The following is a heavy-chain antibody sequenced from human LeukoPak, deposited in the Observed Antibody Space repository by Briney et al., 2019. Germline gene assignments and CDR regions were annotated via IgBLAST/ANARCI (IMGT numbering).Heavy chain of an antibody. J-gene: IGHJ4*02. CDR3: AVPRGGGDRPADY. Sequence: GGSLRLSCAASGFTFSSYWMNWVRQAPGKGLEWVANIKQDGSEKYYVASVKGRFTISRDNAKNSLYLQMNILRAEDTAVYYCAVPRGGGDRPADYWGQGTLVTVSS. CDR2: IKQDGSEK. V-gene: IGHV3-7*01. CDR1: GFTFSSYW. D-gene: IGHD2-21*02.